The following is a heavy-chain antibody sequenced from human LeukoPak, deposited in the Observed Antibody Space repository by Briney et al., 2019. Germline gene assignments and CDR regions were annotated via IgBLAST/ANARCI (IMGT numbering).Heavy chain of an antibody. V-gene: IGHV1-2*02. D-gene: IGHD3-10*01. Sequence: GESLKISCKGSGYTFTGYYMHWVRQAPGQGLEWMGWINPNSGGTNYAQKFQGRVTMTRDTSISTAYMELSRLRSDDTAVYYCASPYYYGSGKGYGMDVWGQGTTVTVSS. J-gene: IGHJ6*02. CDR2: INPNSGGT. CDR1: GYTFTGYY. CDR3: ASPYYYGSGKGYGMDV.